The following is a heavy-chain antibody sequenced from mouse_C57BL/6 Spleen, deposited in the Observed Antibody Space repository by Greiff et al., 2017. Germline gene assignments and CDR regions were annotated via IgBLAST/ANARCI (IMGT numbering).Heavy chain of an antibody. CDR1: GYAFTNYL. CDR2: INPGSGGT. CDR3: ARDSSGFDY. D-gene: IGHD3-2*02. J-gene: IGHJ2*01. Sequence: LQESGAELVRPGTSVKVSCKASGYAFTNYLIEWVKQRPGQGLEWIGVINPGSGGTNYNEKFKGKATLTADKSSSTAYMQLSSLTAEDSAVYFCARDSSGFDYWGQGTTLTVSS. V-gene: IGHV1-54*01.